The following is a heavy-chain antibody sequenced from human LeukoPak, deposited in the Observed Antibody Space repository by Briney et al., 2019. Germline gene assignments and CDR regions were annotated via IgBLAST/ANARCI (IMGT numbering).Heavy chain of an antibody. V-gene: IGHV3-23*01. Sequence: GGSLRLSCAASGFTFSSYAMSWVRQAPGKGLEWVSAISGSGGSTYYADSVKGRFTISRDNSKNTLYLQMSSLRAEDTAVYYCAKSMTTVTTLEIDYWCQGTLVTVSS. CDR3: AKSMTTVTTLEIDY. CDR2: ISGSGGST. D-gene: IGHD4-17*01. J-gene: IGHJ4*02. CDR1: GFTFSSYA.